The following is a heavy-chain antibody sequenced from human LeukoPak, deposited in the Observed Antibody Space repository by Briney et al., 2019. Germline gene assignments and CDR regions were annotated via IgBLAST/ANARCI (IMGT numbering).Heavy chain of an antibody. CDR2: IISIFGTA. CDR3: ASDAGSHFDY. V-gene: IGHV1-69*13. J-gene: IGHJ4*02. CDR1: GGTFSSYA. Sequence: SVKVSCKASGGTFSSYAISWVRQAPGQGLEWMGGIISIFGTAKYAQHFQGRVTITADESTSTAYMELGSLRSEDTAVYYCASDAGSHFDYWGQGTLVTVSS.